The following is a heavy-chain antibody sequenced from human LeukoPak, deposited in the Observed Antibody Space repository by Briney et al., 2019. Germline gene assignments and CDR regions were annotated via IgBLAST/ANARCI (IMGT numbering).Heavy chain of an antibody. J-gene: IGHJ4*02. Sequence: SETLSLTCTASGGSISSSSYYWGWIRQPPGKVLEWIGNIYYSGSTYYNPSLKSRVTLSVDTSKNLFSLKLSTVTAADTAVYYCARTQGCSSTSCSDDWGQGTLVTVSS. CDR2: IYYSGST. CDR1: GGSISSSSYY. V-gene: IGHV4-39*07. D-gene: IGHD2-2*01. CDR3: ARTQGCSSTSCSDD.